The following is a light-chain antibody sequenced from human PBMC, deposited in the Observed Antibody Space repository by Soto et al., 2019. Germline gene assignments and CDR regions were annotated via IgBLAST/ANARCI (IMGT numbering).Light chain of an antibody. J-gene: IGKJ1*01. V-gene: IGKV3-20*01. CDR3: QQYGSSPRT. CDR2: CAS. Sequence: EIVLTQSPGTLSLSPGERATLSCRASQSVSSSYLAWYQQKPGQAPRLLIYCASSRATGIPDRFSGSGSGTDFTLTSSTLEPEDFAVYYCQQYGSSPRTVGQGTKVDIK. CDR1: QSVSSSY.